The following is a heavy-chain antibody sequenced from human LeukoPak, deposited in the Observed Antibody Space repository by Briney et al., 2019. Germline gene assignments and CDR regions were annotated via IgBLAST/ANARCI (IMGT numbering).Heavy chain of an antibody. CDR1: GYTFTDYY. CDR3: ARADRLHGGPYLIGP. J-gene: IGHJ5*02. V-gene: IGHV1-2*02. D-gene: IGHD2-21*01. CDR2: INPNSGGT. Sequence: ASVKVSCKTSGYTFTDYYMHWVRQAPGQGLEWMGWINPNSGGTSSAQKFQGRVTMTRDTSITTVYMEVSWLTSDDTAIYYCARADRLHGGPYLIGPWGQGTLVTVSS.